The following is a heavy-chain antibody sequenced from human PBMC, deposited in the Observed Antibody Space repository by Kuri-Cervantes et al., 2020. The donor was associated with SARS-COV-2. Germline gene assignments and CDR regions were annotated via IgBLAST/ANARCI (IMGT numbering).Heavy chain of an antibody. CDR3: ARDGVKDDYGFSSY. V-gene: IGHV3-11*06. CDR2: ISSSGTYT. J-gene: IGHJ4*02. D-gene: IGHD4-17*01. CDR1: GFAFSDYY. Sequence: GGSLRLSCAASGFAFSDYYMSWIRQAPGKGLEWLSYISSSGTYTNYADSVKGRFTISRDNAKNSLYLQMNSLRAEDTAVYYCARDGVKDDYGFSSYWGQGTLVTVSS.